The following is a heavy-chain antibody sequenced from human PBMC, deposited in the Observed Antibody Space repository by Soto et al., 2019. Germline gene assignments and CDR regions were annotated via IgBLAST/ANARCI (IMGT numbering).Heavy chain of an antibody. V-gene: IGHV4-31*03. Sequence: SGTLSLTCTVSGGSISSGGYYWSWIRQHPGKGLEWIGYIYYSGRTYYNPSLKSRVTISVDTSKNQFSLKLSSVTAADTAVYYCARVVWHIGDDFWSANSHWQGFDPWGQGTLVTVSS. D-gene: IGHD3-3*01. CDR2: IYYSGRT. J-gene: IGHJ5*02. CDR1: GGSISSGGYY. CDR3: ARVVWHIGDDFWSANSHWQGFDP.